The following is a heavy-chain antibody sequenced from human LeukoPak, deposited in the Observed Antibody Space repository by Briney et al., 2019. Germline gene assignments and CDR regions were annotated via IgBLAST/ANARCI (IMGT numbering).Heavy chain of an antibody. V-gene: IGHV3-21*01. CDR3: ARVGPIYGVFDY. J-gene: IGHJ4*02. Sequence: PGGSLRLSFGASGFTFSSYTMHWVRQAPGKGLEWVSSISGTSSYIYFSDSVKGRFTISRDNAKNSLYLQMNSLRAEDTAIYYCARVGPIYGVFDYWGQGALVTVSS. CDR1: GFTFSSYT. CDR2: ISGTSSYI. D-gene: IGHD3-10*01.